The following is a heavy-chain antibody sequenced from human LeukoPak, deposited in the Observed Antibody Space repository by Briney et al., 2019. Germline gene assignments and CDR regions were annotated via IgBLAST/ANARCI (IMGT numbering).Heavy chain of an antibody. CDR1: GFTFSSYE. V-gene: IGHV3-48*03. CDR3: ARGGGRPYCSGGSCYSWFDP. Sequence: GGSLRLSCTASGFTFSSYEMTWVRQAPGKGLEWVSYISSSGSTIYYADSVKGRFTISRDNAKNSLYLQMNSLRAEDTAVYYCARGGGRPYCSGGSCYSWFDPWGQGTLVTVSS. J-gene: IGHJ5*02. CDR2: ISSSGSTI. D-gene: IGHD2-15*01.